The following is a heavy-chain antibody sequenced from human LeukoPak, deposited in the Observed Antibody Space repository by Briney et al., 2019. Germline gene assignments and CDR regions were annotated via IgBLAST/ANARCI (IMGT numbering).Heavy chain of an antibody. CDR2: ISSSSSYT. D-gene: IGHD5-18*01. V-gene: IGHV3-11*03. CDR1: GFTFSDYY. J-gene: IGHJ4*02. CDR3: ASNYGYSYGYDY. Sequence: PGGSLRLSCAASGFTFSDYYMSWIRQAPGKGLEWVSYISSSSSYTNYADSVKGRFTISRDNAKNSLYLQMNSLRAEDTAVYYCASNYGYSYGYDYWGQGTLVTVSS.